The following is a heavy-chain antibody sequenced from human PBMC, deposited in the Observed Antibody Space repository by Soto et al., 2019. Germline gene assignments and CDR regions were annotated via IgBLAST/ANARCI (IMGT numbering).Heavy chain of an antibody. J-gene: IGHJ3*02. D-gene: IGHD3-22*01. CDR2: VYYSVST. Sequence: SETLSLTCTVSGASISSSYWRWIRQSPGKGLEWIGYVYYSVSTNYNPSLKSRVTISVDTSKNQFSLKLSSVTAADTAVYYCASGYYDSSGQSNTFDIWGQGTMGNVS. CDR3: ASGYYDSSGQSNTFDI. V-gene: IGHV4-59*01. CDR1: GASISSSY.